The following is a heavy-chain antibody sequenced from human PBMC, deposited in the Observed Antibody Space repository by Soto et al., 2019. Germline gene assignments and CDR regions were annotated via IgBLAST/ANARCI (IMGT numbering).Heavy chain of an antibody. V-gene: IGHV1-69*13. J-gene: IGHJ6*02. CDR3: ARVVLELELGANYYYGMDV. Sequence: SVKVSCKASGGTFSSYAISWVRQAPGQGLEWMGGIIPIFGTANYAQKFQGRVTITADESTSTAYMELSSLRSEDTAVYYCARVVLELELGANYYYGMDVWGQGTTVTVSS. D-gene: IGHD1-7*01. CDR2: IIPIFGTA. CDR1: GGTFSSYA.